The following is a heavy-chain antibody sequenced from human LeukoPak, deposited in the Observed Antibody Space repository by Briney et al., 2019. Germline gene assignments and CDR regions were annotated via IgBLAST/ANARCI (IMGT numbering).Heavy chain of an antibody. CDR3: ARLGPASSGWPESFDY. Sequence: PGGPLRLSCAASGFTFNSYWMNWVRQAPGKGLEWVANIKRDGSEKYYVDSVKGRFTISRDNAKNSLDLQMNSLRVEYTAVYYCARLGPASSGWPESFDYWGQGTLVTVSS. CDR1: GFTFNSYW. D-gene: IGHD6-19*01. V-gene: IGHV3-7*03. J-gene: IGHJ4*02. CDR2: IKRDGSEK.